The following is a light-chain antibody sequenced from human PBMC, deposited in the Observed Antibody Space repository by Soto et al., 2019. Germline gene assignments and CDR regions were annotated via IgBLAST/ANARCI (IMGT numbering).Light chain of an antibody. CDR2: EVS. CDR1: SSDVGNYKY. Sequence: LTQPASVSGSPGQSITISCTGTSSDVGNYKYVSWYQQHPGKAPKLMIYEVSNRPSGVSNRFSGSKSGNTASLTISGLQAEEETDYYCFSYTSSGTYVFGTRTKVTVL. CDR3: FSYTSSGTYV. V-gene: IGLV2-14*01. J-gene: IGLJ1*01.